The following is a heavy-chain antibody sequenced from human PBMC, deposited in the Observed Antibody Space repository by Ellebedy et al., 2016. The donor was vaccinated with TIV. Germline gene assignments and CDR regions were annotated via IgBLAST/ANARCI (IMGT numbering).Heavy chain of an antibody. Sequence: ASVKVSCXASGYSFTAYDINWVRQVTGQGLEWMGWMNPNSGNTGYAQKFQGRVTMTKNTSARTAYMELSSLRSEDTAVYYYARGRCHGDNCYSSYFYHWGQGTLVTVSS. CDR3: ARGRCHGDNCYSSYFYH. J-gene: IGHJ1*01. CDR1: GYSFTAYD. D-gene: IGHD2-15*01. V-gene: IGHV1-8*01. CDR2: MNPNSGNT.